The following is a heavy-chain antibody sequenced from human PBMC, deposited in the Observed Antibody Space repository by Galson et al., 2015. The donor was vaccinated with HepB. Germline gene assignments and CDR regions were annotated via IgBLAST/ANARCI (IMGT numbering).Heavy chain of an antibody. Sequence: SVKVSCKAFGVTFSRYAIGWVRQAPGQGLEWMGGIIPIFGTANYAQKFQGRVTITADKSTSTVYMELSSLISEDTAVYYCARDRRSSGWHFTNFFDYWGQGTLVRVSS. D-gene: IGHD6-19*01. CDR1: GVTFSRYA. CDR2: IIPIFGTA. CDR3: ARDRRSSGWHFTNFFDY. V-gene: IGHV1-69*06. J-gene: IGHJ4*02.